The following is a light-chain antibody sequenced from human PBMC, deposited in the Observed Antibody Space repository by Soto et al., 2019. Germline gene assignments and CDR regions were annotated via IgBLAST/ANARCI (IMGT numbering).Light chain of an antibody. CDR1: QGISSY. V-gene: IGKV1-9*01. Sequence: IQLTQYPSSLSASVGDRVTITCRASQGISSYLAWYQQKPGKAPKLLIYAASTLQSGVPSRFSGSGSGTDFTLTICSLQPEDFATYYCQQLNSYPTWTFGQGTKVDIK. CDR2: AAS. CDR3: QQLNSYPTWT. J-gene: IGKJ1*01.